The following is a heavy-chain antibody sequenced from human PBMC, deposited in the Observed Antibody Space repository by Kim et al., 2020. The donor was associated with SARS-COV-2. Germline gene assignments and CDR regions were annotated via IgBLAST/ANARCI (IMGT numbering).Heavy chain of an antibody. CDR3: AAGGGFGELFFDY. CDR1: GFTFTSSA. Sequence: SVKVSCKASGFTFTSSAVQWVRQARGQRLEWIGWIVVGSGNTNYAQKFQERVTITRDMSTSTAYMELSSLRSEDTAVYYCAAGGGFGELFFDYWGQGTLVTVSS. J-gene: IGHJ4*02. V-gene: IGHV1-58*01. D-gene: IGHD3-10*01. CDR2: IVVGSGNT.